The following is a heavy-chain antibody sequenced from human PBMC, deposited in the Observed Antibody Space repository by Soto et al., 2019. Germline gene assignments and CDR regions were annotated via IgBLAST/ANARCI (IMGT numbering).Heavy chain of an antibody. Sequence: PSETLSLTCTVSGGSISSGGYYWSWIRQHPGKGLEWIGYIYYSGSTYYNPSLKSRVTISVDTSKNQFSLKLSSVTAADTAVYYCARTKVTTTTRMNWFDPWGQGTLVTVSS. CDR1: GGSISSGGYY. D-gene: IGHD4-17*01. CDR3: ARTKVTTTTRMNWFDP. V-gene: IGHV4-31*03. CDR2: IYYSGST. J-gene: IGHJ5*02.